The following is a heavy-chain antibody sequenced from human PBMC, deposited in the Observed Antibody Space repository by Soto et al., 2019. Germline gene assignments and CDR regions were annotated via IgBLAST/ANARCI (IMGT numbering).Heavy chain of an antibody. CDR1: GFTFSSYG. CDR2: IWYDGSNK. CDR3: ARDLSDYGDYDYYYYGMDV. D-gene: IGHD4-17*01. J-gene: IGHJ6*02. Sequence: PGGSLRLSCAASGFTFSSYGMHWVRQAPGKGLEWVAVIWYDGSNKYYADSVKGRFTISRDNSKNTLYLQMNSLRAEDTAVYYCARDLSDYGDYDYYYYGMDVWGQGTTVTVSS. V-gene: IGHV3-33*01.